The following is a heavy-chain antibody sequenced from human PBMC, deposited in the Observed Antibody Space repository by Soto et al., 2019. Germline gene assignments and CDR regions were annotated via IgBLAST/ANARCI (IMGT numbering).Heavy chain of an antibody. CDR2: IYYSGST. CDR3: ARDSVGSGYD. J-gene: IGHJ4*02. D-gene: IGHD5-12*01. CDR1: GGSISSYF. V-gene: IGHV4-59*01. Sequence: QVQLQESGPGLVKPSETLSLTCTVSGGSISSYFWSWIRQPPGKRLEWIGYIYYSGSTNYNPSLKTRVTTPVGTSKYQFSLERRSVPAADTAVYYCARDSVGSGYDWGQGTLVTVSS.